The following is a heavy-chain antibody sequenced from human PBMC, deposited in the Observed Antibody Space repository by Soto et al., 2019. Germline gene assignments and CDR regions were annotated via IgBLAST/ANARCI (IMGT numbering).Heavy chain of an antibody. V-gene: IGHV3-23*01. Sequence: EVQLLESGGGLVQPGGSLRLSCAASGFTFNNYAMTWVRQAPGKGLEWVSAISGGGDTTSYADSVKGRFIVSRDGSKNTLYLQMSSLRAEDTALYYCAKGRGGSGSLTPRVVFWGQGTLVTVSS. CDR2: ISGGGDTT. CDR3: AKGRGGSGSLTPRVVF. CDR1: GFTFNNYA. D-gene: IGHD3-10*01. J-gene: IGHJ4*02.